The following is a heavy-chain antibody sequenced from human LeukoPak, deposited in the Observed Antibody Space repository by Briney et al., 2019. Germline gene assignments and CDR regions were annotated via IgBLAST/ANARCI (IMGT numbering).Heavy chain of an antibody. CDR3: ARDRITMVRGVIITNWFDP. V-gene: IGHV4-30-4*01. CDR2: IYYSGST. CDR1: SGSISSGDHY. D-gene: IGHD3-10*01. Sequence: PSQTLSLTCTVSSGSISSGDHYWSRIRQPPGKGLEWIGYIYYSGSTYYNPSLKSRVTISVDTSKNQFSLKLSSVTAADTAVYYCARDRITMVRGVIITNWFDPWGQGTLVTVSS. J-gene: IGHJ5*02.